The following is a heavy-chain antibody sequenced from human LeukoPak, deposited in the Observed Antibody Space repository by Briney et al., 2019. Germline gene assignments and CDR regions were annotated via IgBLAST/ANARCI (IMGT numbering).Heavy chain of an antibody. V-gene: IGHV3-7*04. Sequence: GGSLRLPCVASDFTFHSYWKSWVPQAPGKGLERVANMKDDGSEKYYVDSVKGRFTISRDNANNLLFLQMNSLSAEDTAVSYCARVVYERCTGTTCYPAFDLWGQGTLVTVSS. D-gene: IGHD2-2*01. CDR3: ARVVYERCTGTTCYPAFDL. CDR2: MKDDGSEK. CDR1: DFTFHSYW. J-gene: IGHJ4*02.